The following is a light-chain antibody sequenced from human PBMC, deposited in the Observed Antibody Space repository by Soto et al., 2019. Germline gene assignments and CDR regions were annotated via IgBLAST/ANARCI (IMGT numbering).Light chain of an antibody. CDR2: DAS. J-gene: IGKJ5*01. Sequence: EIVLTQSPATLSLSPGERATLSCRASQSVSSYLAWYQQKPGQAPRLLIYDASNRATGTPARFSGSGSGTDFTLTISSLEPEDFAVYYCQQRSSNWPPVTFGQGTRLEIK. V-gene: IGKV3-11*01. CDR1: QSVSSY. CDR3: QQRSSNWPPVT.